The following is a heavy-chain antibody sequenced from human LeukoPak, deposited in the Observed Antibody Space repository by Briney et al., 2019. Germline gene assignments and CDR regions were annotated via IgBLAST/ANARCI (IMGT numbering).Heavy chain of an antibody. J-gene: IGHJ6*02. CDR3: ARDGAVDTAPKLYYYGMDV. CDR1: GGSISSGGYY. CDR2: IYYSGST. D-gene: IGHD5-18*01. Sequence: SETLSLTCTVSGGSISSGGYYWSWIRQHPGKGLEWIGYIYYSGSTYYNPSLKSRVTISVDTSKNQFSLKLSSVTAADTAVYYCARDGAVDTAPKLYYYGMDVWGQGTTVTVSS. V-gene: IGHV4-31*03.